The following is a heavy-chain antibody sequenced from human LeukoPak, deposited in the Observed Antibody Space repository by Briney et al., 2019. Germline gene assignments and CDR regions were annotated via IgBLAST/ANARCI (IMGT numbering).Heavy chain of an antibody. CDR3: ARDFDSSGWYQAY. J-gene: IGHJ6*02. CDR2: ISYDGSNK. Sequence: PGGSLRLSCAASGFTFSSYAMHWVRQAPGKGLEWVAVISYDGSNKYYADSVKGRFTISRDNSKNTLYLQMNSLRAEDTAVYYCARDFDSSGWYQAYWGQGTTVTVSS. CDR1: GFTFSSYA. D-gene: IGHD6-19*01. V-gene: IGHV3-30*04.